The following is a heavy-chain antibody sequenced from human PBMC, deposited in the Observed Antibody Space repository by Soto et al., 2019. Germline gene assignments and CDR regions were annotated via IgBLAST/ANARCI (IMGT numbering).Heavy chain of an antibody. J-gene: IGHJ4*02. CDR3: ASLVDTAMVTGYFDY. CDR1: GGTFSSYA. Sequence: QVQLVQSGAEVKKPGSSVKVSCKASGGTFSSYAISWVRQAPGQGREWMGEIIPIFGTANYAQKFQGRVTITADESTSTAYMELSSLRSEDTAVYYCASLVDTAMVTGYFDYWGQGTLVTVSS. D-gene: IGHD5-18*01. CDR2: IIPIFGTA. V-gene: IGHV1-69*01.